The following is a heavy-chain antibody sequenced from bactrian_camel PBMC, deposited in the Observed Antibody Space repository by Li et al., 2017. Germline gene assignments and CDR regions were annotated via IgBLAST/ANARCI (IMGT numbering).Heavy chain of an antibody. CDR2: IFTSDDST. D-gene: IGHD2*01. CDR1: GYSSIVNC. Sequence: QLVESGGGSVDAGGSLRLSCAASGYSSIVNCMGWYRRGIGEEREGVAAIFTSDDSTYYTDSVKGRFTISQDNAKTTLYLQMDSLKPDDTAMYFCAASPGYYTTGVPVEAVFHYWGQGTQVTVS. J-gene: IGHJ4*01. CDR3: AASPGYYTTGVPVEAVFHY. V-gene: IGHV3S54*01.